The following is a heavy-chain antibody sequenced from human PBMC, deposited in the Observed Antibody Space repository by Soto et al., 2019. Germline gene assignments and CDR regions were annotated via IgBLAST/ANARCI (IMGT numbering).Heavy chain of an antibody. Sequence: QVHLVQSGAEVKKPGASVKVSCKASGYTFTDYAFTWVRQAPGQGLEWMGWISAYNGNTNYAQKFQGRVTMTTDTSXXTAYMELRSLRSDDTAVYYCAREWYYFDSSGYWAYWGQGTLVTVSS. V-gene: IGHV1-18*01. J-gene: IGHJ4*02. CDR2: ISAYNGNT. CDR1: GYTFTDYA. CDR3: AREWYYFDSSGYWAY. D-gene: IGHD3-22*01.